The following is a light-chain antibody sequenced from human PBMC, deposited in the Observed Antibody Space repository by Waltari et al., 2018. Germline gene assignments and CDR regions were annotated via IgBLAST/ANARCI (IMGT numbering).Light chain of an antibody. V-gene: IGLV2-8*01. Sequence: QSVLTQPPSLSGAPGERVTISCPGSSRDVGGYNCVSWYQQHPGKAPKLMIYDVSKRPSGVPDRFAGSKSGNTAYLTVSGLQAEDEADYYCATWDASLNGHVFGTGTKVTVL. J-gene: IGLJ1*01. CDR3: ATWDASLNGHV. CDR1: SRDVGGYNC. CDR2: DVS.